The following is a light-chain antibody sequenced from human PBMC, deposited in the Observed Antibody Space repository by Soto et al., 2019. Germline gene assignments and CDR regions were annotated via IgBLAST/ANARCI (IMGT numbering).Light chain of an antibody. Sequence: QSVLTQPPSASGSPGQSVTISCTGTSSDVGGNNYVSWYQQHPGKAPKLMIYEVSERPSGVPDRFSGSKSGNTASLAITGLQSEDEADYYCQSYDSSLNEGVFGGGTKVTVL. CDR2: EVS. J-gene: IGLJ2*01. CDR1: SSDVGGNNY. V-gene: IGLV2-8*01. CDR3: QSYDSSLNEGV.